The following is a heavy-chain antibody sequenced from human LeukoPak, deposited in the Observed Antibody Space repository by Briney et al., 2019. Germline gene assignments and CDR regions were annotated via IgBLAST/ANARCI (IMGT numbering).Heavy chain of an antibody. CDR2: IKNKTDGGTT. CDR1: GFTFSNAW. D-gene: IGHD3-16*02. CDR3: TTEGLYYDYVWGSYRYGNY. V-gene: IGHV3-15*01. Sequence: GGSLRLSCAASGFTFSNAWMSWVRQAPGKGLEWVGRIKNKTDGGTTDYAAPVKGRFTISRDDSKNTLYLQMNSLKTEDTAVYYCTTEGLYYDYVWGSYRYGNYWGQGTLVTVSS. J-gene: IGHJ4*02.